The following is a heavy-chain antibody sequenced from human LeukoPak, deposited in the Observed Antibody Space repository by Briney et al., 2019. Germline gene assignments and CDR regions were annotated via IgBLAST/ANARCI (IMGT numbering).Heavy chain of an antibody. CDR1: GLSLSTSGVG. CDR2: IYWDDDK. Sequence: EFRPTLVNSTETLTRTCTLSGLSLSTSGVGVCCIRQPPAMALEWIALIYWDDDKRYSPSLKSRLTIIKDTSKNQVVLTMSNMDPVDTATYYCARLYDSSGYFGVDYWGQGALVTVSS. J-gene: IGHJ4*02. D-gene: IGHD3-22*01. V-gene: IGHV2-5*02. CDR3: ARLYDSSGYFGVDY.